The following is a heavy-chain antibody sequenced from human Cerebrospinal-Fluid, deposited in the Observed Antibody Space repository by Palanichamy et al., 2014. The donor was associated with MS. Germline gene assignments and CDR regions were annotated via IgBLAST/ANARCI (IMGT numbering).Heavy chain of an antibody. Sequence: QVQLVQSGAEVKKPGASVKVSCKASGYTFRGYYMHWVRQAPGQGLEWMGRINPNSGGTNYAQKFQGWVTMTRDTSISTAYMELSMLRSDDTAVYYCARDGSYGLGVYGLGYGMDVWGQGTTVTVSS. D-gene: IGHD5-18*01. J-gene: IGHJ6*02. CDR3: ARDGSYGLGVYGLGYGMDV. CDR2: INPNSGGT. V-gene: IGHV1-2*04. CDR1: GYTFRGYY.